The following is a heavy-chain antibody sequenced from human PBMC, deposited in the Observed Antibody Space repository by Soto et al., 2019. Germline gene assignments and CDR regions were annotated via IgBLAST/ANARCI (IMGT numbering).Heavy chain of an antibody. J-gene: IGHJ4*02. D-gene: IGHD3-16*02. V-gene: IGHV2-5*02. CDR2: IYWDDDK. CDR3: AHRQFTFGGDISADY. CDR1: GFSLSPSGVG. Sequence: ITLKESGPTLMKPTQTLTLTCTFSGFSLSPSGVGVGWIRQPPGKALEWLALIYWDDDKRYSPSLKSRLTITNDTSKHQVVLTMTNMDPVDTATYYCAHRQFTFGGDISADYWGQGTLVTVSS.